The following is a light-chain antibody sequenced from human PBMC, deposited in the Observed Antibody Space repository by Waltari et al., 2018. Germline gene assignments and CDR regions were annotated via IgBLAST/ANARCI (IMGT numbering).Light chain of an antibody. CDR1: ESVTSS. CDR3: HQYHNWPLT. J-gene: IGKJ4*01. V-gene: IGKV3-15*01. CDR2: DAS. Sequence: EIVMTQSPATLSVSAGERVTLPCRARESVTSSLAWSQQRPGQAPRLLIHDASTRTTGVPARFSGSGSGTDFTLTISSLESEDFAVYYCHQYHNWPLTFGGGTKLEIK.